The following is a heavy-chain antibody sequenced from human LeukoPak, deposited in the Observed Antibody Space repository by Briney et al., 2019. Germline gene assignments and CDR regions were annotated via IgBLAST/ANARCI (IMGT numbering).Heavy chain of an antibody. V-gene: IGHV3-30*18. CDR1: GFTFSSYG. CDR2: ISYGGSNK. J-gene: IGHJ4*02. D-gene: IGHD6-19*01. CDR3: AKAGIAVAGTWGIFDY. Sequence: PGRSLRLSCAASGFTFSSYGMHWVRQAPGKGLEWVAVISYGGSNKYYADSVKGRFTISRDNSKNTLYLQKNSLRAEDTAVYYCAKAGIAVAGTWGIFDYWGQGTLVTVSS.